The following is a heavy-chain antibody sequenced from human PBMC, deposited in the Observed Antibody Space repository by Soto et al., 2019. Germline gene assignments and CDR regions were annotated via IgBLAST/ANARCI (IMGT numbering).Heavy chain of an antibody. CDR2: VSGSGGDS. V-gene: IGHV3-23*01. CDR1: GVTFRHDA. CDR3: ARNAIAARPYSHGMHV. D-gene: IGHD6-6*01. J-gene: IGHJ6*02. Sequence: AGGSLRLSCAASGVTFRHDAMTWGRQAPGKGLQWVSTVSGSGGDSYYADSVKGRFTISSDNSKTTLYLQMNSLRAEDTAVYYCARNAIAARPYSHGMHVSCQATTVTVSS.